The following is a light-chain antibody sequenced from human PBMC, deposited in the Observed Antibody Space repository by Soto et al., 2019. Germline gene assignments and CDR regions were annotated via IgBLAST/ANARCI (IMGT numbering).Light chain of an antibody. Sequence: DIQMTQSPSSLSASVGDRDTITCRASQSVTTYLHWYQQKAGEAPKLLIYAISNLQSGVSSRFSGSGSGTDFSLTINTLQPEDFATYYCQQGYSTPWTFGQGTKVEIK. CDR1: QSVTTY. CDR3: QQGYSTPWT. CDR2: AIS. V-gene: IGKV1-39*01. J-gene: IGKJ1*01.